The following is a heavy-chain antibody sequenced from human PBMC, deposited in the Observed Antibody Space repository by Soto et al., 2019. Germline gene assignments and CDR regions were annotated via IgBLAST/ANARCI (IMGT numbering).Heavy chain of an antibody. CDR3: ARERVPGRIAARQRGYYFDY. CDR1: GGSISSSSYY. V-gene: IGHV4-39*02. Sequence: SETLSLTCTVSGGSISSSSYYWGWIRQPPGKGLEWIGKIYHSGSTYYNPSLKSRVIISVDTSKNQFSLKLSSVTAADTAVYYCARERVPGRIAARQRGYYFDYWGQGTLVTVSS. D-gene: IGHD6-6*01. CDR2: IYHSGST. J-gene: IGHJ4*02.